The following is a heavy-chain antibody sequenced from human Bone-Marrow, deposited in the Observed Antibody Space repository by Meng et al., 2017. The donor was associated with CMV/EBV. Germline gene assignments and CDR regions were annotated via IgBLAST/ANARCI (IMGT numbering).Heavy chain of an antibody. CDR2: INHSGST. CDR1: GGSFSGYY. J-gene: IGHJ5*02. D-gene: IGHD2-2*01. V-gene: IGHV4-34*01. CDR3: ARESSWYAP. Sequence: SETLSLTWAVYGGSFSGYYWSWIRQPPGKGLEWIGEINHSGSTNYNPSLKSRVTISEDTSKNQFSLKLSSVTAADTAVYYCARESSWYAPWGQGTRVTVSS.